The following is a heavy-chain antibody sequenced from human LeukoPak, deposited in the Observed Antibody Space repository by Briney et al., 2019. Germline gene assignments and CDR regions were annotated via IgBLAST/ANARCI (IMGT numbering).Heavy chain of an antibody. V-gene: IGHV1-2*02. Sequence: VASVKVSCKASGYTFTGYYMHWVRQAPGQGLEWMGWINPNSGGTNYAQKFQGRVTMTRDTSISTAYMELSRLRSDDTAVYYCARGAMVRGYMIMDVWGKGTTVTVSS. CDR3: ARGAMVRGYMIMDV. CDR1: GYTFTGYY. CDR2: INPNSGGT. J-gene: IGHJ6*04. D-gene: IGHD3-10*01.